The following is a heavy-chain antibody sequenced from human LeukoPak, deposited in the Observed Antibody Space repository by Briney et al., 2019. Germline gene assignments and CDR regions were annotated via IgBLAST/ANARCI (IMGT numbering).Heavy chain of an antibody. Sequence: ASVKVSCKPSGYSFSNYGISWVRQALGRGLEWMGWISTYNGNTNYAQKFQGRVTMTTDTSTSTAYMELRSLRFDDTAVYYCARVFTIFGVVITYYMDVWGKGTTVTVSS. CDR1: GYSFSNYG. CDR2: ISTYNGNT. V-gene: IGHV1-18*01. D-gene: IGHD3-3*01. CDR3: ARVFTIFGVVITYYMDV. J-gene: IGHJ6*03.